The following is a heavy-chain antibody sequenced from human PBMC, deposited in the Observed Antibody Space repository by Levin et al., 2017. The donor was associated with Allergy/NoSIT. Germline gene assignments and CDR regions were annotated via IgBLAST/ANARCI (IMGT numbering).Heavy chain of an antibody. CDR2: ISGSGGST. CDR3: AKDGMSGYYDILTGRNWFDP. D-gene: IGHD3-9*01. V-gene: IGHV3-23*01. J-gene: IGHJ5*02. CDR1: GFTFSSYA. Sequence: GGSLRLSCAASGFTFSSYAMSWVRQAPGKGLEWVSAISGSGGSTYYADSVKGRFTISRDNSKNTLYLQMNSLRAEDTAVYYCAKDGMSGYYDILTGRNWFDPWGQGTLVTVSS.